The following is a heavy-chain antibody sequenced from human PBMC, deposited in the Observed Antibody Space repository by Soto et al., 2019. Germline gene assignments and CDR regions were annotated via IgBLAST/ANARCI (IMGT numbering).Heavy chain of an antibody. CDR2: ILSKTRTYAT. V-gene: IGHV3-73*02. Sequence: EVQLVESGGGLVQPGGSLKLSCAASGFTFSGSTIHWVRQTSGKGLEWVGRILSKTRTYATAYAASVKGRFTISRDDSKNTTYLQMNSLKTEETAVYYCTRQHLAVPVASAIDYWGQGTLVTVSS. D-gene: IGHD6-19*01. J-gene: IGHJ4*02. CDR1: GFTFSGST. CDR3: TRQHLAVPVASAIDY.